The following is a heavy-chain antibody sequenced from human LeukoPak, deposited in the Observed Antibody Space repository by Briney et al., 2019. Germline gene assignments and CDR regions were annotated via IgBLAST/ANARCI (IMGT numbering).Heavy chain of an antibody. J-gene: IGHJ4*02. Sequence: GGSLRLSCAASGFTFSSYGMSWVRQAPGKGLEWVSAISGSGGSTYYADSVKGRFTISRDNSKNTLYLQMNSLRAEDTAVYYCAKNWFGELLFDYWGQGTLVTVSS. CDR1: GFTFSSYG. CDR2: ISGSGGST. V-gene: IGHV3-23*01. CDR3: AKNWFGELLFDY. D-gene: IGHD3-10*01.